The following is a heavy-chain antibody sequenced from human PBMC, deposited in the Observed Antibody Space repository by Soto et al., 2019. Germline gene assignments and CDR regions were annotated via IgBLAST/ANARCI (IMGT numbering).Heavy chain of an antibody. J-gene: IGHJ4*02. Sequence: PRGALNLSCPESVGTLTVYFIGCGRPMPGKGLEWMGIIYPSDSDTRYSPSFQGQVTISAAQSINTAYLQWDSLKASDTAIYSGARTAHTVGAQFASWGKGTPV. D-gene: IGHD4-17*01. V-gene: IGHV5-51*01. CDR1: VGTLTVYF. CDR3: ARTAHTVGAQFAS. CDR2: IYPSDSDT.